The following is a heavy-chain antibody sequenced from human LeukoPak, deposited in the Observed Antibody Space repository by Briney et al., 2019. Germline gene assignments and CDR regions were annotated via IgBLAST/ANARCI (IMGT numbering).Heavy chain of an antibody. Sequence: GESLRISCKASGYTFTHQWIGWVRQMSGSGLEWMGIIYPRDSDAIYSPSFQGHVTISADTSINTAYLEWSSLEASDTAIYYCARHSDVIGAIWGQGTLVTVSS. CDR1: GYTFTHQW. V-gene: IGHV5-51*01. CDR2: IYPRDSDA. D-gene: IGHD3-10*01. CDR3: ARHSDVIGAI. J-gene: IGHJ4*02.